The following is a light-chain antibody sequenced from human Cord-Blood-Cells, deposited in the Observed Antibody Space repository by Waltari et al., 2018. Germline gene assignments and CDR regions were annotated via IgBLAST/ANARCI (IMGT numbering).Light chain of an antibody. J-gene: IGKJ4*01. CDR1: QSVSSN. Sequence: EIVMTQSPATLSGSPGERHTLSCRASQSVSSNLTWYQQKPGPAPGLLIYGASTRATVIPAMFSGSGSGTEFTLTISSLQSEAFAVYYCQQYNNWLTFGGGTKVEIK. CDR2: GAS. CDR3: QQYNNWLT. V-gene: IGKV3-15*01.